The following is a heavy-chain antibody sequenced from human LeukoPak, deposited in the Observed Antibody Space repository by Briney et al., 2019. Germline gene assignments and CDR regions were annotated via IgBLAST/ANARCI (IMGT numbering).Heavy chain of an antibody. CDR3: AKEGSNGDFDY. CDR1: GFTFSSYD. Sequence: GGSLRLSCAASGFTFSSYDMHWVRQAPGKGLEWVTVISYDGSNKYYGDSVKGRFTISRDNSKDTLYLKMNSLRAEDTAVYYCAKEGSNGDFDYWGQGTLVTVSS. CDR2: ISYDGSNK. J-gene: IGHJ4*02. V-gene: IGHV3-30*18. D-gene: IGHD1-26*01.